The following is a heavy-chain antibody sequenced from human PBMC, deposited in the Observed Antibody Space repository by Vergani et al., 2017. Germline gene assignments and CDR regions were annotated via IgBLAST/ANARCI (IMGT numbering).Heavy chain of an antibody. J-gene: IGHJ6*02. CDR1: GFTFSSYS. Sequence: VQLVESGGGVVQPGGSLRLSCTTSGFTFSSYSMNWVRQAPGKGLEWVSSISSSSSYIHYSDSLKGRFTISRDNAKSSLYLQMNSLRAEDTGVYYCARDQYYLGSGSYPYFYYYGLDVWGQGTAVTVSS. CDR2: ISSSSSYI. D-gene: IGHD3-10*01. V-gene: IGHV3-21*02. CDR3: ARDQYYLGSGSYPYFYYYGLDV.